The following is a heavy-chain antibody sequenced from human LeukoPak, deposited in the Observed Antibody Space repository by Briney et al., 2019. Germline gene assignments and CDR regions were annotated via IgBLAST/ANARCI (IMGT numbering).Heavy chain of an antibody. V-gene: IGHV1-2*02. D-gene: IGHD6-19*01. Sequence: GASVKVSCKTSGYPFRGYYVHRVRQAPGQGLEWMGWVNPNTGTTSSAKKFQGRVTMTTDTSINTVYMELRSLMSDDTAMYYCAKDWGIAMTGLYSFDHWGQGTLVTVSS. CDR3: AKDWGIAMTGLYSFDH. CDR2: VNPNTGTT. J-gene: IGHJ4*02. CDR1: GYPFRGYY.